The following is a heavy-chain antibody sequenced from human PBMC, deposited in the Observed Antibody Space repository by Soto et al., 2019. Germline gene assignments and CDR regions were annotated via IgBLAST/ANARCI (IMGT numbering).Heavy chain of an antibody. J-gene: IGHJ6*03. CDR3: ARARYCSSTSCYTPTGYYYYYMDV. CDR1: GGSISSYY. CDR2: IYYSGST. Sequence: PSETLSLTCTVSGGSISSYYWSWIRQPPGKGLEWIGYIYYSGSTNYNPSLKSRVTISVDTSKNQFSLKLSSVTAADTAVYYCARARYCSSTSCYTPTGYYYYYMDVWGKGTTVTVS. D-gene: IGHD2-2*02. V-gene: IGHV4-59*01.